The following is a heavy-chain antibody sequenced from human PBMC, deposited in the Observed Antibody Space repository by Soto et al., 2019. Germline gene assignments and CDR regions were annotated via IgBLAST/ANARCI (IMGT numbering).Heavy chain of an antibody. CDR1: GFTFSSYS. Sequence: GGSLRLSCAASGFTFSSYSMNWVRQAPGKGLEWVSYISSSSSTIYYADSVKGRFTISRDNAKNSLYLQMNSLRDEDTAVYYCARDGVGSSSSGDAYYYYYYGMDVWGQGTTVTVSS. V-gene: IGHV3-48*02. D-gene: IGHD6-6*01. CDR2: ISSSSSTI. CDR3: ARDGVGSSSSGDAYYYYYYGMDV. J-gene: IGHJ6*02.